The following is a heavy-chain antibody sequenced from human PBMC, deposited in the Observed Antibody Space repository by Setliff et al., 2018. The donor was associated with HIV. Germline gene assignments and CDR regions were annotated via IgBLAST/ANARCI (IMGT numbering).Heavy chain of an antibody. Sequence: GGSLRLSCAASDFTFSTYCMNWVRQAPGKGLEWISSISYRSSYIYYSDSVKGRFTISRDNSKNTLDLQMSSLEAEDTAVYYCVREERAADSGSYYYYMDVWAKGTTVTVSS. J-gene: IGHJ6*03. D-gene: IGHD1-26*01. CDR1: DFTFSTYC. CDR2: ISYRSSYI. V-gene: IGHV3-21*04. CDR3: VREERAADSGSYYYYMDV.